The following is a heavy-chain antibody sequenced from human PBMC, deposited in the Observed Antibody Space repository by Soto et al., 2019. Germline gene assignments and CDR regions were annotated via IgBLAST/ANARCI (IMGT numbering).Heavy chain of an antibody. J-gene: IGHJ4*02. V-gene: IGHV3-23*01. Sequence: GGSLRLSCAASGFTFSSYAMSWVRQAPGKGLEWVSAISGSGGSTYYADSVKGRFTISRDNSKNTLYLQMNSLRAEDTAVYYCAKDYLSSSSTYYFDYWGQGTLVTVSS. CDR3: AKDYLSSSSTYYFDY. D-gene: IGHD6-6*01. CDR2: ISGSGGST. CDR1: GFTFSSYA.